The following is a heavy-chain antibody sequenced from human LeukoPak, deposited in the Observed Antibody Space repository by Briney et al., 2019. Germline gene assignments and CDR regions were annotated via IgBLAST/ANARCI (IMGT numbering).Heavy chain of an antibody. CDR2: TNTNTGNP. V-gene: IGHV7-4-1*02. CDR1: GYIFTSYV. Sequence: GASVKVSCKASGYIFTSYVLHWVRQAPGQGLGWMGWTNTNTGNPTYAQGFTGRFVFSVDTSVSTAYLQISSLKADDTAMYYCARGDYETHGYQTRWGQGTLVTVSS. D-gene: IGHD3-22*01. CDR3: ARGDYETHGYQTR. J-gene: IGHJ4*02.